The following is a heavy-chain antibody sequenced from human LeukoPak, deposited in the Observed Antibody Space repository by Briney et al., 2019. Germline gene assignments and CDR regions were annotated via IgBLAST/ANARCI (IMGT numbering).Heavy chain of an antibody. Sequence: PSETLSLTCTVSGGSMSNYYWSWIRQPPARGLEGIGYIYSTGGTQYSHSLKSRVTISVDTSKKQFSLKLTSVTAADTAPYFCAREYNYASPNGFDIWGHGTMVTVSS. V-gene: IGHV4-59*01. CDR3: AREYNYASPNGFDI. J-gene: IGHJ3*02. CDR2: IYSTGGT. CDR1: GGSMSNYY. D-gene: IGHD1-1*01.